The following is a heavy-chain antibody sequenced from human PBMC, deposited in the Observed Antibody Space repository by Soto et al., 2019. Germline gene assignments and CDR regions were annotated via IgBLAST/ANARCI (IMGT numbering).Heavy chain of an antibody. D-gene: IGHD2-2*01. Sequence: ASVKVSCKASGYTFTNYGITWVRQAPGQGLEWMGWISAYNGNTNYAQKLQGRVTMTTDTSTSTAYMELRSLRSDDTAVYYCARIHCSSTSCYLVGTNDAFDIWGQGTMVTVSS. CDR2: ISAYNGNT. V-gene: IGHV1-18*01. CDR3: ARIHCSSTSCYLVGTNDAFDI. CDR1: GYTFTNYG. J-gene: IGHJ3*02.